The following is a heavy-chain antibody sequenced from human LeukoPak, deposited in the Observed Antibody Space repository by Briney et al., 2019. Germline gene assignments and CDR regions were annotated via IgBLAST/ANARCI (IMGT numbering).Heavy chain of an antibody. CDR1: GFTFSSYS. J-gene: IGHJ4*02. D-gene: IGHD4-17*01. V-gene: IGHV3-21*01. Sequence: GGTLRLSCAASGFTFSSYSMNWVRQAPGKGLEWVSSISSSSSYIYYADSVKGRFTISRDNAKNSLYLQMNSLRAEDTAVYYCASDGRGYGDYYFDYWGQGTLVTVSS. CDR3: ASDGRGYGDYYFDY. CDR2: ISSSSSYI.